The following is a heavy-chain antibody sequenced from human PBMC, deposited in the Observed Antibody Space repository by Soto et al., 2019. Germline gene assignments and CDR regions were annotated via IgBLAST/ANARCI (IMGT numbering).Heavy chain of an antibody. CDR2: ISSSGSTI. D-gene: IGHD1-7*01. Sequence: GGSLRLSCAASGFTFSDYYMSWIRQAPGKGLEWVSYISSSGSTIYYADSVKGRFTISRDNAKNSLYLQMNSLRAEDTAVYYCARELTNWNYPRGGFDPWGQGTLVTVSS. CDR3: ARELTNWNYPRGGFDP. CDR1: GFTFSDYY. V-gene: IGHV3-11*01. J-gene: IGHJ5*02.